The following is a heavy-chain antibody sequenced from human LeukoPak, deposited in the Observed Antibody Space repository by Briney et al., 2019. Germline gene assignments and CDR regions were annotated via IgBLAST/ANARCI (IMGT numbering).Heavy chain of an antibody. CDR1: GFNFNNAW. Sequence: GGSLRLSCAASGFNFNNAWMSWVRQAPGKGLEWVANIKQDGSEKYYVDSVKGRFTISRDNAKNSLFLQMNSLRAEDTAVYYCARVLGGSGSYSYFDYWGQGTLVTVSS. CDR3: ARVLGGSGSYSYFDY. CDR2: IKQDGSEK. J-gene: IGHJ4*02. D-gene: IGHD3-10*01. V-gene: IGHV3-7*01.